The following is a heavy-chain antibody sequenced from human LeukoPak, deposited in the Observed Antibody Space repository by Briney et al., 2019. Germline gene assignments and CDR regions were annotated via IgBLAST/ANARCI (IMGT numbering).Heavy chain of an antibody. Sequence: SETLSLTCAVYGGSFSGYYWSWIRQPPGKGLEWIGEINHSGSTNYNPSLKSRVTISVDTSKNQFSLKLSSVTAADTAVYYCARGGYCSSTSCYYYYGMDVWGQGTMVTVSS. D-gene: IGHD2-2*01. CDR3: ARGGYCSSTSCYYYYGMDV. CDR2: INHSGST. CDR1: GGSFSGYY. J-gene: IGHJ6*02. V-gene: IGHV4-34*01.